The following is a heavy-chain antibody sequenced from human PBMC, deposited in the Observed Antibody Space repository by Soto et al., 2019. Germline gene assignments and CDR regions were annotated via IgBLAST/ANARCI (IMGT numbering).Heavy chain of an antibody. J-gene: IGHJ5*02. Sequence: GSLRLSCAASGFTVSSNYMSWVRQAPGRGLEWVSVIYSGGSTYYADSVKGRFTISRDNSKNTLYLQMNSLRAEDTAVYYCARESEGIHDYGAPNWFDPWGQGTLVTVSS. CDR1: GFTVSSNY. CDR3: ARESEGIHDYGAPNWFDP. CDR2: IYSGGST. D-gene: IGHD4-17*01. V-gene: IGHV3-66*01.